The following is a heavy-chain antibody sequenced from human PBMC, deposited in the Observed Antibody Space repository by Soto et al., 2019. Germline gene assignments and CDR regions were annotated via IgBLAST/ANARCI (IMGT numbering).Heavy chain of an antibody. CDR1: GGSISSGGYY. Sequence: SETLSLTCTVSGGSISSGGYYWSWIRQHPGKGLEWIGYIYYSGSTYYNPSLKSRVTISVDTSKNQFSLKLSSVTAADTAVYYCEIYGSGSYYREGMDVWGQGTTVTVSS. J-gene: IGHJ6*02. D-gene: IGHD3-10*01. CDR2: IYYSGST. CDR3: EIYGSGSYYREGMDV. V-gene: IGHV4-31*03.